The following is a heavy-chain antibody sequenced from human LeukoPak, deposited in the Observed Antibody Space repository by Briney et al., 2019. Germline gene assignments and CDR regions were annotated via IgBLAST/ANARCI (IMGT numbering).Heavy chain of an antibody. CDR3: ARDAEYSSSWYTPNYYYYYYMDV. J-gene: IGHJ6*03. D-gene: IGHD6-13*01. CDR2: ISGYDGNT. CDR1: GYSFTSYG. Sequence: ASVKVSCKASGYSFTSYGVSWVRQAPGQELEWMGWISGYDGNTNYAQKLQGRVTMTTDTSTSTAYMELRSLRSDDTAVYYCARDAEYSSSWYTPNYYYYYYMDVWGKGTTVTVSS. V-gene: IGHV1-18*01.